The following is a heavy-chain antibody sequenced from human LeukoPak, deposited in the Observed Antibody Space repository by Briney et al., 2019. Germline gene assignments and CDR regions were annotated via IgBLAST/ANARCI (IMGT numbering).Heavy chain of an antibody. D-gene: IGHD6-13*01. Sequence: PGGSLRLSCAASGFTFSSYSMNWVRQAPGKGLEWVSSISSSSSYIYYADSVKGRFTISRDNAKNSLYLQMNSLRAEDTAAYYCARDGIAAAGTPLDYWGQGTLVTVSS. CDR2: ISSSSSYI. V-gene: IGHV3-21*01. J-gene: IGHJ4*02. CDR3: ARDGIAAAGTPLDY. CDR1: GFTFSSYS.